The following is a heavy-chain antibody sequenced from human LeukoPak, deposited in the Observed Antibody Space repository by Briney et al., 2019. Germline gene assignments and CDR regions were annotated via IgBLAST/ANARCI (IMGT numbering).Heavy chain of an antibody. CDR1: GFTFSSYA. Sequence: PEGSLRLSCAASGFTFSSYAMSWVCQAPGRGLEWVSAISGSVGSTYYADSVKGRFTISRDNSKNTLYLQMSSLRAEDTAVYYCAKDTGFTRPTSYSSSSYFDYWGQGTLVTVSS. V-gene: IGHV3-23*01. CDR2: ISGSVGST. J-gene: IGHJ4*02. CDR3: AKDTGFTRPTSYSSSSYFDY. D-gene: IGHD6-13*01.